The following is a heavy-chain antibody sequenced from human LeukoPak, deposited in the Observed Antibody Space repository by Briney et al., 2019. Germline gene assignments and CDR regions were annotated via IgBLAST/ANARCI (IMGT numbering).Heavy chain of an antibody. J-gene: IGHJ5*02. V-gene: IGHV1-18*01. Sequence: ASVKVSCKASGYTFTSYGISWVRQAPGQGLEWMGWISAYNGNTNYAQKLQGRVTMTTDTSTSTAYMELRSLRSDDTAVYYCAGSMRGWNWFDPWGQGTLVTVSS. CDR2: ISAYNGNT. CDR3: AGSMRGWNWFDP. CDR1: GYTFTSYG.